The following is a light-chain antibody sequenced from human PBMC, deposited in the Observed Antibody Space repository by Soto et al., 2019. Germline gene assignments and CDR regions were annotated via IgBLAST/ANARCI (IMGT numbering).Light chain of an antibody. Sequence: EIVLTQSPGTLSLSPWERATLSCRASQSVSSSYLAWYQQKPGQAPRLLIYGASSRATGIPDRFSGSGSGTDFTLTISRLEPEDSAVYYWQQYGSSPYTFGQGTKLEIK. CDR1: QSVSSSY. CDR3: QQYGSSPYT. V-gene: IGKV3-20*01. J-gene: IGKJ2*01. CDR2: GAS.